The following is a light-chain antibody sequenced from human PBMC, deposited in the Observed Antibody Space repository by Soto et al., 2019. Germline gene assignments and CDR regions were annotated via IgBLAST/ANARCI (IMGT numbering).Light chain of an antibody. CDR3: QQYDNWPPIT. V-gene: IGKV3-15*01. Sequence: EIVMTQSPATLSVSPGERATLSCRASQSVSANVVWYQQKPGQAPRLLIYGASTRATGIPARFSGSGSGTEFTLTISSLQSEDFAVYYCQQYDNWPPITFGQGTRLEIK. J-gene: IGKJ5*01. CDR1: QSVSAN. CDR2: GAS.